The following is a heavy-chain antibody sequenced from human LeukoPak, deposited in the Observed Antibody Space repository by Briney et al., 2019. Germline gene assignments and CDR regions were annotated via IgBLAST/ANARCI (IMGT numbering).Heavy chain of an antibody. CDR3: ARSLWPEDH. V-gene: IGHV3-7*03. CDR2: INQVGTDK. D-gene: IGHD3-16*01. CDR1: GFTFSSFY. Sequence: PGGSMRLSCSASGFTFSSFYMSRGRHAPGKGMEWVANINQVGTDKYYAGSVKGRFTVSRDNANNSVYLQMNSLRVEDTGIYFCARSLWPEDHWGQGTRVIVSS. J-gene: IGHJ4*02.